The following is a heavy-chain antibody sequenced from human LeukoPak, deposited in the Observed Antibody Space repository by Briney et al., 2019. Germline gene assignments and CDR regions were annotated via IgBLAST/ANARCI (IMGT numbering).Heavy chain of an antibody. CDR1: RFTLSGSA. J-gene: IGHJ6*02. V-gene: IGHV3-73*01. D-gene: IGHD2-2*01. CDR2: IRSKANSYAT. CDR3: TRPRYCSSTSCSDMDV. Sequence: GGSLKLSRVASRFTLSGSAMHWVRPASGKGLEWVGRIRSKANSYATAYAASVKGRFTISRDDSKNTAYLQMNSLKTEDTAVYYCTRPRYCSSTSCSDMDVWGQGTTVTVSS.